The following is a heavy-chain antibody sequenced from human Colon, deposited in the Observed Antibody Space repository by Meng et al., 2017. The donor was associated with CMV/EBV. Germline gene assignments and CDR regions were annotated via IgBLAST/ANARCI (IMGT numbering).Heavy chain of an antibody. D-gene: IGHD2-8*01. Sequence: GGSLRLSCAASGFMFSNYEMNWVRQAPGKGPEWVANIKQDGSEKYYVDSVKGRFTISRDNAKNSLYLQMNSLRAEDTAVYYCARGRGVFDYWGQGTLVTVSS. CDR3: ARGRGVFDY. V-gene: IGHV3-7*01. CDR1: GFMFSNYE. CDR2: IKQDGSEK. J-gene: IGHJ4*02.